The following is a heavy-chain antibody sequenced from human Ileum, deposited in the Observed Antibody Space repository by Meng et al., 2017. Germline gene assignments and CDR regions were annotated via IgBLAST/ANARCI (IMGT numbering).Heavy chain of an antibody. J-gene: IGHJ4*02. CDR3: AKDLYSGSYYPYFDY. D-gene: IGHD1-26*01. Sequence: GGSLRLSCAASGFTFDDYAMHWVRQAPGKGLEWVSGISWNSGSIGYADSVKGRFTISRDNAKNSLYLQMNSLRAEDTALYYCAKDLYSGSYYPYFDYWGQGTLVTVS. CDR2: ISWNSGSI. CDR1: GFTFDDYA. V-gene: IGHV3-9*01.